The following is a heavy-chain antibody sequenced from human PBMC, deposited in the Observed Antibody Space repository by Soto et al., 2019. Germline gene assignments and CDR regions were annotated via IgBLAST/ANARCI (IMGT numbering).Heavy chain of an antibody. J-gene: IGHJ5*02. V-gene: IGHV4-30-4*01. CDR2: IYYSGST. Sequence: QVQLQESGPGLVKPSQTLSLTCTVSGGSISSGDYYWSWIRQPPGKGLEWIGYIYYSGSTYYNPSLKSRVTISVDTSKNQFSLKLSSVTAADTAVYYCARDLNVYGSGSYYKRFHWFDPWGQGTLVTVSS. CDR1: GGSISSGDYY. D-gene: IGHD3-10*01. CDR3: ARDLNVYGSGSYYKRFHWFDP.